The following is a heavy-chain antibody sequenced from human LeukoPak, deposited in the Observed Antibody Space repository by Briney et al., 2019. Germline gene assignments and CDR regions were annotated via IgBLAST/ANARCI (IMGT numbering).Heavy chain of an antibody. CDR2: IYSGGST. V-gene: IGHV3-53*01. D-gene: IGHD3-22*01. CDR3: ARENYYDSSGYYWDDY. CDR1: GFTVSSNY. J-gene: IGHJ4*02. Sequence: PGGSLRLSCAASGFTVSSNYMSWVRQAPGKGLEWVSVIYSGGSTYYADSVKGRFTISRDNAKNSLYLQMNSLRAEDTAVYYCARENYYDSSGYYWDDYWGQGTLVTVSS.